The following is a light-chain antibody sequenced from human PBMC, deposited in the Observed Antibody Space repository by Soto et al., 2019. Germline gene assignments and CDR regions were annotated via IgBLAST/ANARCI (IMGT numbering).Light chain of an antibody. Sequence: EVVMRQSPATLSVSPGEGATLSCRASQGIGDTLAWYQHKPGQTPRLLIYGASNRATGIQDRFSGSGSGTDFTLTIRSLEAEDSAVYYCNQRQSWPRTFGQGTKVDIK. V-gene: IGKV3D-15*01. CDR2: GAS. CDR1: QGIGDT. CDR3: NQRQSWPRT. J-gene: IGKJ1*01.